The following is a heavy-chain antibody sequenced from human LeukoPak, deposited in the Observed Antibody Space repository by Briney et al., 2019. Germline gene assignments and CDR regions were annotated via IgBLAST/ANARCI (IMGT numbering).Heavy chain of an antibody. CDR1: EFTFSNYV. Sequence: GGSLRLSCAASEFTFSNYVMTWVRLAPGKGLEWVSTIGASDGSTHYADSAKGRFTISRDNSKNTMYLQMTSLRAEDTAIYFCAREGYSSGHAGAFDVWGQGTMVTVSS. CDR2: IGASDGST. V-gene: IGHV3-23*01. J-gene: IGHJ3*01. CDR3: AREGYSSGHAGAFDV. D-gene: IGHD5-18*01.